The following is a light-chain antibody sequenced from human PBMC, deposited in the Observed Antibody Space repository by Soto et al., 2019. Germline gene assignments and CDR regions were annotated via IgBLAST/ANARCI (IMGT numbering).Light chain of an antibody. CDR2: DVS. V-gene: IGLV2-14*03. CDR1: SSDVGGYNY. Sequence: QSVLTQPASVSGSPGQSITISCTGTSSDVGGYNYVSWYQQHPGKAPKLMIYDVSDRPSGVSIRFSGSKSGNTASLTISGLPAEDEADYYCRSYTSYNTNVFGTGTKLTVL. J-gene: IGLJ1*01. CDR3: RSYTSYNTNV.